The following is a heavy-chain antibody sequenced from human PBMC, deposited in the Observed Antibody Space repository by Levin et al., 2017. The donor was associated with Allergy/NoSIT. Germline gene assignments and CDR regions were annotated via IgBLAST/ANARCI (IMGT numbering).Heavy chain of an antibody. D-gene: IGHD2-15*01. J-gene: IGHJ3*02. Sequence: GGSLRLSCAASGFTFRSYSMNWVRQAPGKGLEWVSYISAGGSTIYDADSVKGRFTISRDNANNSLYLQMNSLRAEDTAIYYCVKGYYSGRGAFDIWGQGTMVTVSS. V-gene: IGHV3-48*01. CDR1: GFTFRSYS. CDR2: ISAGGSTI. CDR3: VKGYYSGRGAFDI.